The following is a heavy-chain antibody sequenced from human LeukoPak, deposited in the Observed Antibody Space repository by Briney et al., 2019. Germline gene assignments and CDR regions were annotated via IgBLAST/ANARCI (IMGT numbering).Heavy chain of an antibody. CDR3: ARSQLLHYYYYMDV. CDR1: GFTFSSYA. CDR2: ISSNGGST. Sequence: PGGSLRPSCAASGFTFSSYAMHWVRQAPGKGLEYVSAISSNGGSTYYANSVKGRFTISRDNSKNTLYLQMGSLRAEDMAVYYCARSQLLHYYYYMDVWGKGTTVTVSS. V-gene: IGHV3-64*01. D-gene: IGHD6-6*01. J-gene: IGHJ6*03.